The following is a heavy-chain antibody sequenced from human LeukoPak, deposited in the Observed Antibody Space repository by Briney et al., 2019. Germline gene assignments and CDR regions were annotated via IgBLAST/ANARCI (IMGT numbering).Heavy chain of an antibody. V-gene: IGHV1-69*13. Sequence: SVKVSCKASGGTFSSYAISWVRQAPGQGLEWMGAIIPIFGTANYAQKFQGRVTITADESTSTAYMELSSLRSEDTAVYYCARAGRYCSGGSCYSYYYGMDVWGQGTTVTVSS. J-gene: IGHJ6*02. CDR2: IIPIFGTA. CDR3: ARAGRYCSGGSCYSYYYGMDV. CDR1: GGTFSSYA. D-gene: IGHD2-15*01.